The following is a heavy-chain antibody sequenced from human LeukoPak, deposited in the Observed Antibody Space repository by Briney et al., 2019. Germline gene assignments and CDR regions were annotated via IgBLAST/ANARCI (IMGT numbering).Heavy chain of an antibody. J-gene: IGHJ2*01. CDR3: AREVGVPGTWYFDL. CDR2: VTNDDT. Sequence: VTNDDTYYAASVKGRFTISRENAKNSLYLQMNSLRAEDTALYYCAREVGVPGTWYFDLWGRGTLVTVSS. D-gene: IGHD2-15*01. V-gene: IGHV3-13*01.